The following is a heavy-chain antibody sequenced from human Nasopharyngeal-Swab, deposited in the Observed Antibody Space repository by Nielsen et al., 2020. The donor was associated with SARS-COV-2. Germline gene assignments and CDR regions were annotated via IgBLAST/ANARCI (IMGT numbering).Heavy chain of an antibody. D-gene: IGHD5-18*01. CDR3: ARLQGYSYFDY. CDR2: IYYSGST. CDR1: GGSISSYY. Sequence: GSLRLSCTVSGGSISSYYWSWIRQLPGKGLEWIGYIYYSGSTNYNPSLKSRVTISVDTSKNQFSLKLSSVTAADTAVYYCARLQGYSYFDYWGQGTLVTVSS. V-gene: IGHV4-59*08. J-gene: IGHJ4*02.